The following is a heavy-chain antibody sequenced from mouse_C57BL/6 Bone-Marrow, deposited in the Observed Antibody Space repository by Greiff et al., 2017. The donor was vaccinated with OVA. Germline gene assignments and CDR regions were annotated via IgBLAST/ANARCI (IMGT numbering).Heavy chain of an antibody. J-gene: IGHJ2*01. CDR3: ARTPPITTVVAPYYFDY. CDR2: IWWDDDK. Sequence: QVTLKVSGPGILQPSQTLSLTCSFSGFSLSTFGLGVGWIRQPSGKGLEWLAHIWWDDDKYYNPALKSRLTISKDTSKNQVFLKIADVDTADTATYYCARTPPITTVVAPYYFDYWGQGTTLTVSS. V-gene: IGHV8-8*01. CDR1: GFSLSTFGLG. D-gene: IGHD1-1*01.